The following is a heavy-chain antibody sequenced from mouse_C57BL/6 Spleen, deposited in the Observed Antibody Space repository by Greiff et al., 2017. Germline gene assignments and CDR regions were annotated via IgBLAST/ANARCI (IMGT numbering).Heavy chain of an antibody. J-gene: IGHJ4*01. CDR1: GYSITSGYY. V-gene: IGHV3-6*01. CDR3: ARGDYPLAMDY. D-gene: IGHD2-4*01. Sequence: EVQLQESGPGLVKPSQSLSLTCSVTGYSITSGYYWNWIRQPPGNKLEWMGYISYDGSNNYNPSLKNRISITRDTSKNQFFLKLNSVTTEDTATYYCARGDYPLAMDYWGQGTSVTVSS. CDR2: ISYDGSN.